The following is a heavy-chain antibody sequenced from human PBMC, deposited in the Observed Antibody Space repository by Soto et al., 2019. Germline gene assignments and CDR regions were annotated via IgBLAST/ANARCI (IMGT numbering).Heavy chain of an antibody. D-gene: IGHD5-18*01. CDR2: IYSGGST. J-gene: IGHJ4*02. Sequence: EVQLVESGGGLVQPGGSLRLSCAASGVTVSSNYMSWVRQAPGKGLEWVLVIYSGGSTYYADSVKGRFTISRDNSKNTLYLQMNSLRAEDTAVYYFARHGYNYGGGYFDYWGQGTLVTVSS. V-gene: IGHV3-66*04. CDR1: GVTVSSNY. CDR3: ARHGYNYGGGYFDY.